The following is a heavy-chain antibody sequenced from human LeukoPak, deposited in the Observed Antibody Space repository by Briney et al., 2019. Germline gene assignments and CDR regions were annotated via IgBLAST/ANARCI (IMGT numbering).Heavy chain of an antibody. Sequence: SETLSLTCTVSGGSISSYYWSWIRQPPGKGLEWIGEINHSGSTNYNPSLKSRVTISVDTSKNQFSLKLSSVTAADTAVYYCARVLRFLGYVDVWGKGTTVTVSS. D-gene: IGHD3-3*01. CDR3: ARVLRFLGYVDV. CDR1: GGSISSYY. J-gene: IGHJ6*03. V-gene: IGHV4-34*01. CDR2: INHSGST.